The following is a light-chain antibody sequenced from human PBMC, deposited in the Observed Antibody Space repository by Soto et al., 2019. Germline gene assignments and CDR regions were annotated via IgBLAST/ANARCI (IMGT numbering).Light chain of an antibody. CDR3: QQYGTSPWT. J-gene: IGKJ1*01. Sequence: EIVLTQSPGTLSLFAGERATLSCRATQSVSSNYLAWYQQKPGQAPRLLIYIASRRATGIPDRFSGSGSGTDFTLTISRLEPEDCAVYYCQQYGTSPWTFGQGTKVELK. CDR1: QSVSSNY. CDR2: IAS. V-gene: IGKV3-20*01.